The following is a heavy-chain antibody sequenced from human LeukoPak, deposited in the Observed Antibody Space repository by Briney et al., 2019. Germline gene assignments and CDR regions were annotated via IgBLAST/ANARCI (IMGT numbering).Heavy chain of an antibody. CDR2: IIPILGIA. CDR3: AKDGYQLPQYYFDY. CDR1: GGTFSSYT. D-gene: IGHD2-2*01. J-gene: IGHJ4*02. V-gene: IGHV1-69*04. Sequence: SVKVSCKASGGTFSSYTISWVRQAPGQGLEWMGRIIPILGIANYAQKFQGRVTITADKSTSTAYMELSSLRAEDTAVYYCAKDGYQLPQYYFDYWGQGTLVTVSS.